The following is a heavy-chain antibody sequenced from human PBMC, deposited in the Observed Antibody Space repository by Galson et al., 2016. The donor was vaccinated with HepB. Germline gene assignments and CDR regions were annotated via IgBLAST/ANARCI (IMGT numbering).Heavy chain of an antibody. CDR3: AEDGFDVGDYVWVSYRPYYYDMDV. V-gene: IGHV3-30*18. Sequence: SLRLSCAASGFTFSSYGMHWVRQAPGKGLEWVAAISYDGSNKYYADSVKGRFTISRDNSKNTLYLQMNSLRAEDTAVSYCAEDGFDVGDYVWVSYRPYYYDMDVWSQGTTVTVSS. D-gene: IGHD3-16*02. CDR2: ISYDGSNK. CDR1: GFTFSSYG. J-gene: IGHJ6*02.